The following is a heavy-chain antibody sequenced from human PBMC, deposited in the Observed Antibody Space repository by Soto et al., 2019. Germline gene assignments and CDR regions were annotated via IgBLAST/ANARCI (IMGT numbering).Heavy chain of an antibody. J-gene: IGHJ4*02. CDR3: ARGPPIVIGTTSVPRNYCFDY. D-gene: IGHD1-7*01. V-gene: IGHV4-39*02. Sequence: PSETLSLTCTVSGGSIRTGDYYWVWIRQTPGRGLVWIGSVYYTGTTYYTPSLQGRVTMSADTAKNTFFLQLKSVTAADTAVYFCARGPPIVIGTTSVPRNYCFDYWGQGTMVTVSS. CDR2: VYYTGTT. CDR1: GGSIRTGDYY.